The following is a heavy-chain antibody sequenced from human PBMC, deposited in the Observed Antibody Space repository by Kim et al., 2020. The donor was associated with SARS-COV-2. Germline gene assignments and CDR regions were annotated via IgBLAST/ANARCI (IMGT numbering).Heavy chain of an antibody. CDR2: IKSKTDGGTT. D-gene: IGHD3-22*01. V-gene: IGHV3-15*01. Sequence: GGSLRLSCAASGFTFSNAWMSWVRQAPGKGLEWVGRIKSKTDGGTTDYAAPVKGRFTISRDDSKNTLYLQMNSLKTEDTAVYYCTTERAYYYDSSGYYWCYFDYRGQGTLVTVSS. CDR1: GFTFSNAW. CDR3: TTERAYYYDSSGYYWCYFDY. J-gene: IGHJ4*02.